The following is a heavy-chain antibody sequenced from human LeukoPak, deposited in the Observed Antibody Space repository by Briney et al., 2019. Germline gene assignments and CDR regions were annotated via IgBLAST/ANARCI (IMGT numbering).Heavy chain of an antibody. V-gene: IGHV3-30-3*01. CDR1: GFTVSSNY. CDR2: ISYDGSNK. D-gene: IGHD1-1*01. J-gene: IGHJ4*02. Sequence: GGSLRLSCAASGFTVSSNYMSWVRQAPGKGLEWVAVISYDGSNKYYADSVKGRFTISRDNSKNTLYLQMNSLRAEDTAVYYCARDRTGTTDYWGQGTLVTVSS. CDR3: ARDRTGTTDY.